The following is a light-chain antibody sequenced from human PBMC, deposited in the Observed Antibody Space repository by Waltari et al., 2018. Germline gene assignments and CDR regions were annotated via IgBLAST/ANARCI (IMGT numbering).Light chain of an antibody. CDR1: LSNIGSHY. CDR2: RNN. V-gene: IGLV1-47*01. J-gene: IGLJ3*02. Sequence: QSVLTQPPSASGTPGQTVTISCSGSLSNIGSHYVYLYQQFPGTAPKPLIYRNNQRPSGVPDRISGSKTGTSASLAISGLRSEDESDYYCSTWDDTLSGPVFGGGTKLTVL. CDR3: STWDDTLSGPV.